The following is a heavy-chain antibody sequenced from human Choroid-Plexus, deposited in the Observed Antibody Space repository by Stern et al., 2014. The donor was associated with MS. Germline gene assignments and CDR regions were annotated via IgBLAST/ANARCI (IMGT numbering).Heavy chain of an antibody. J-gene: IGHJ5*02. CDR1: GFTLGSCA. Sequence: VHLVESGGGVVQPGRPLRLSCVASGFTLGSCAMHWVRQAPGKGLEWVAGVSYDGSNKYYADSVKGRFTISRDNSQNTPYMQMSSLRPEDTAVYYCAKDRQYLTYFFDHWGQGSLVTVSS. CDR2: VSYDGSNK. V-gene: IGHV3-30*18. CDR3: AKDRQYLTYFFDH. D-gene: IGHD2/OR15-2a*01.